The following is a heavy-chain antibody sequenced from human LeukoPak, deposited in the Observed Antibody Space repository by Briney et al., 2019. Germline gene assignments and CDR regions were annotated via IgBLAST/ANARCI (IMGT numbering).Heavy chain of an antibody. CDR3: ARGPEVTAIPGGFDY. CDR2: ISSSGSTI. D-gene: IGHD2-21*02. V-gene: IGHV3-48*03. J-gene: IGHJ4*02. CDR1: GFTFSSYE. Sequence: GGSLRLSCAASGFTFSSYEMNWVRQAPGKGLEWVSYISSSGSTIYYADSVKGRFTISRDNAKNSLYLQMNSLRAEDTAVYYCARGPEVTAIPGGFDYWGQGTLVTVSS.